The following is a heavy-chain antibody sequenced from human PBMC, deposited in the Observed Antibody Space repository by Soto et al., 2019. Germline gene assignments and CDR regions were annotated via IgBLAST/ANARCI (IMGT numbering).Heavy chain of an antibody. CDR2: IYYSGST. CDR1: GGSISSYY. Sequence: QVQLQESGPGLVKPSETLSLTCTVSGGSISSYYWSWIRQPPGKGLERIGYIYYSGSTNYNPSLKSRVTISVDTSKNQFSLKLSSVTAADTAVYYCARYGSGSYPFYYYYGMDVWGQGTTVTVSS. V-gene: IGHV4-59*01. CDR3: ARYGSGSYPFYYYYGMDV. J-gene: IGHJ6*02. D-gene: IGHD3-10*01.